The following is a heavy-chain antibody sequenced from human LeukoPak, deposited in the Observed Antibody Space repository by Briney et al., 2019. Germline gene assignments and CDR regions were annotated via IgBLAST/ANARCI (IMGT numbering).Heavy chain of an antibody. D-gene: IGHD5/OR15-5a*01. V-gene: IGHV1-69*13. J-gene: IGHJ4*02. Sequence: SVKVSCKASGGTFSSYAISWVRQAPGQGFEWMGGIIPIFGTANYAQKFQGRVTITADESTSTAYMELSSLRSEDTAVYYCAFGSRVSTGFDYWGQGTLVTVSS. CDR1: GGTFSSYA. CDR3: AFGSRVSTGFDY. CDR2: IIPIFGTA.